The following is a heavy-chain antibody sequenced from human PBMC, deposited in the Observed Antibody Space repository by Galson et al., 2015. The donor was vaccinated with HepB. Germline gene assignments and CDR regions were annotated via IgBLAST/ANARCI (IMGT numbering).Heavy chain of an antibody. CDR2: TSYDESNK. J-gene: IGHJ3*02. Sequence: SLRLACAASGLTFSRYGMYWIRLAPGMGLEWVAFTSYDESNKYYGDSVKGRFYISRDNSNNTLYLQMNNLRADDTAVYFCGKDRVDYWNLLLWDRVHDTFAIWGQGTMVTVSS. CDR1: GLTFSRYG. CDR3: GKDRVDYWNLLLWDRVHDTFAI. D-gene: IGHD1-7*01. V-gene: IGHV3-30*18.